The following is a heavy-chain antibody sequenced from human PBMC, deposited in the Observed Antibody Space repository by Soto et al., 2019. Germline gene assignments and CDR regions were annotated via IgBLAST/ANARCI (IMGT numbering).Heavy chain of an antibody. CDR3: ARTNGAYSNYFDY. CDR1: GFTFSSYR. Sequence: EVQLVESGGGLVKPRGSLRLSCAASGFTFSSYRMVWVRQAPEKGLEWVSSIGGSSGHIYYAYSLKGRFTISRDNAKNSLDMQLNSLRVDDTAVYYSARTNGAYSNYFDYWGQGTLVTVSS. CDR2: IGGSSGHI. V-gene: IGHV3-21*01. D-gene: IGHD2-8*01. J-gene: IGHJ4*02.